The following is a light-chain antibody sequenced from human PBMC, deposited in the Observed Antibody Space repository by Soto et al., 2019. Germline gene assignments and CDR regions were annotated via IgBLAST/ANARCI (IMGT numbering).Light chain of an antibody. CDR1: SSNIGAGYD. CDR3: QSYDSSLSAYV. Sequence: QCVLKQPPSVSGAAGQRVTISCTGNSSNIGAGYDVRWYQQLPGTAPKLLIYGNNNRPSGVPDRFSGSKSGTSASLAITGLQAEDEADYYCQSYDSSLSAYVFGPGTKVTVL. V-gene: IGLV1-40*01. CDR2: GNN. J-gene: IGLJ1*01.